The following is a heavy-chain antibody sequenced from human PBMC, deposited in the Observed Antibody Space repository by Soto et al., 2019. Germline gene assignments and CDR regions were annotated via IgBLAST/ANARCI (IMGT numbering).Heavy chain of an antibody. V-gene: IGHV3-53*04. D-gene: IGHD6-19*01. CDR2: IYSGGST. Sequence: EVQLVESGGGLVQPAGSLRLSCAASGFTVSTNYMTWVRQAPGKGLEWVSVIYSGGSTYYADSVKGRFTISRHNSKNTLYLQMNSLRAEDTAVYYCARGLGSGWSYYFDYWGQGTLVTVSS. CDR1: GFTVSTNY. CDR3: ARGLGSGWSYYFDY. J-gene: IGHJ4*02.